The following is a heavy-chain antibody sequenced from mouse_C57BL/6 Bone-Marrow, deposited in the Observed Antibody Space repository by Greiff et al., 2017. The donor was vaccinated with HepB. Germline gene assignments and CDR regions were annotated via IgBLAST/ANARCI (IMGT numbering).Heavy chain of an antibody. CDR2: ISNGGGST. CDR3: ARQVTTVVAPLGFDV. CDR1: GFTFSDYY. J-gene: IGHJ1*03. Sequence: EVKLVESGGGLVQPGGSLKLSCAASGFTFSDYYMYWVRQTPEKRLEWVAYISNGGGSTYYPDTVKGRFTISRDNAKNTLYLQMSRLKSEDTARYYCARQVTTVVAPLGFDVWGTGTTVTVSS. D-gene: IGHD1-1*01. V-gene: IGHV5-12*01.